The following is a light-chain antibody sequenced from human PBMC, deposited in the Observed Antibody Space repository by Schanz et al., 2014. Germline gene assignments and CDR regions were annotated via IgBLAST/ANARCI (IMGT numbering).Light chain of an antibody. CDR1: ATDIGGTYL. V-gene: IGLV2-14*02. J-gene: IGLJ3*02. CDR2: GDN. CDR3: SSYTGSSTQV. Sequence: HSALTQPASVSASPGQSITISCTGTATDIGGTYLVSWYQQNPGEAPKLLILGDNHRPSGVSNRFSGSKSANTASLTISGLQAEDEADYYCSSYTGSSTQVFGGGTKLTVL.